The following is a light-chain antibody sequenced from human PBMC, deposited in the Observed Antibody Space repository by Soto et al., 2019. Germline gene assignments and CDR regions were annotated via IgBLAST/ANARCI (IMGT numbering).Light chain of an antibody. CDR1: QSVSSY. CDR2: DAS. J-gene: IGKJ4*01. CDR3: QQRSNWLPVT. Sequence: EIVLTQSPATLSLSPGERATLSCRASQSVSSYLAWYQQKPGQAPRLLIYDASNRATGIPARFSGSGSGTDFTLTISSLEPEDFEIYYCQQRSNWLPVTFGGGTKVEIK. V-gene: IGKV3-11*01.